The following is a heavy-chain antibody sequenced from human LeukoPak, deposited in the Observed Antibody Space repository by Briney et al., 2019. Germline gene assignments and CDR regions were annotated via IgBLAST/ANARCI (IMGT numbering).Heavy chain of an antibody. CDR1: GYTFTGYY. D-gene: IGHD3-9*01. V-gene: IGHV1-2*02. Sequence: ASVKVSCKASGYTFTGYYMHWVRQAPGQGLEWMGWINPNSGGTNYAQKIQGRVTMTRDTTIRTAYMELSRLRSDDPAVYYCARSKALVRYFAWSGTKGVAFDYWGQGTLVTVSS. J-gene: IGHJ4*02. CDR2: INPNSGGT. CDR3: ARSKALVRYFAWSGTKGVAFDY.